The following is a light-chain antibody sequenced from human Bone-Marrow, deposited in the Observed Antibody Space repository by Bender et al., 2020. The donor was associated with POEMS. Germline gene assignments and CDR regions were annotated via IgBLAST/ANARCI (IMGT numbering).Light chain of an antibody. CDR3: SSYAGGDTWV. J-gene: IGLJ3*02. CDR1: SSDIGDYYY. CDR2: EVT. V-gene: IGLV2-8*01. Sequence: QSALTQPPSASGSPGQSVTISCTGTSSDIGDYYYVSWYQQHPGKAPKLVIYEVTKRPSGVPDCFSGSKSGDTASLTVSGLQAEDEADYYCSSYAGGDTWVFGGGTKLTVL.